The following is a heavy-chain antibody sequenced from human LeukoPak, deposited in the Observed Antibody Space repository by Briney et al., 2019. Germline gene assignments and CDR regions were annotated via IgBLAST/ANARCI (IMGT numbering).Heavy chain of an antibody. D-gene: IGHD3-9*01. J-gene: IGHJ4*02. CDR3: AKDMMGNYDILTGYLDLFDY. V-gene: IGHV3-23*01. CDR2: ISGSGGST. CDR1: AFTFSSYA. Sequence: GGSLRLSCAHSAFTFSSYAMSWVRQAPGKGLEWVSAISGSGGSTYYADSVKGRFTISRDNSENTLYLQMNSLRAEDTAVYYCAKDMMGNYDILTGYLDLFDYWGQGTLVTVSS.